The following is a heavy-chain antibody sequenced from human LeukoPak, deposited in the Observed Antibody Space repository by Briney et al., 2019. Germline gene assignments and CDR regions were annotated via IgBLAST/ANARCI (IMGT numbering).Heavy chain of an antibody. D-gene: IGHD2-2*01. J-gene: IGHJ5*02. V-gene: IGHV5-51*01. Sequence: GESLQISCKGSGYSFTSYWIGWVRQMPGKGLEWMGIIYPGDSDTRYSPSFQGQVTISADKSNSTAYLQWSSLKASDTAMYYCAVVVVPAATNWFDPWGQGTLVTVSS. CDR3: AVVVVPAATNWFDP. CDR2: IYPGDSDT. CDR1: GYSFTSYW.